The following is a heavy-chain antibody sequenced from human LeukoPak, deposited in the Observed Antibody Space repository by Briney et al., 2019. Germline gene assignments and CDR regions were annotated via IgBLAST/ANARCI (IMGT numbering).Heavy chain of an antibody. Sequence: GGSLRLSCAAPGFTLSSYAMSWVRQAPGKGLEWVSGISGSGGSTDYADSVKGWFAISRDNSKNTLYLQMTSLRAEGTAVYYCAKAVNFDWLPNDYWGQGTLVTVSS. CDR2: ISGSGGST. D-gene: IGHD3-9*01. J-gene: IGHJ4*02. V-gene: IGHV3-23*01. CDR3: AKAVNFDWLPNDY. CDR1: GFTLSSYA.